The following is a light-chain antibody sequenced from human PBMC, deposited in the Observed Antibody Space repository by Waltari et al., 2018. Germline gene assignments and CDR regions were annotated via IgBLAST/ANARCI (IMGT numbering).Light chain of an antibody. V-gene: IGLV3-25*03. J-gene: IGLJ3*02. CDR2: KDT. Sequence: SYELTQPPSVSVSPGQTARITCSGDALPQPYTYWYQQKPGQAPVSVIYKDTERPSGIPERFSGSSSGTTVTLTISGLQAEDEADYYCQSADSSGTYWMFGGGTKLTVL. CDR1: ALPQPY. CDR3: QSADSSGTYWM.